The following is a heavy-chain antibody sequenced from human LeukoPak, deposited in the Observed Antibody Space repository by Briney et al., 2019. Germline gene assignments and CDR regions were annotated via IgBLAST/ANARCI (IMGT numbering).Heavy chain of an antibody. V-gene: IGHV4-4*07. CDR2: IYTSGST. D-gene: IGHD1-1*01. CDR1: GGSISSYY. J-gene: IGHJ3*02. Sequence: KPSETLSLTCTVSGGSISSYYWSWIRRPAGKGLKWIGRIYTSGSTNYNPSLKSRVTMSVDTSKNQFSLKLSSVTAADTAVYYCARGVRPDAFDIWGQGTMVTVSS. CDR3: ARGVRPDAFDI.